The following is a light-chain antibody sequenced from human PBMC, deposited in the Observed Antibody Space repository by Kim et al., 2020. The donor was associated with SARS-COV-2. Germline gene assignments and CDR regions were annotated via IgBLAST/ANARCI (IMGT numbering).Light chain of an antibody. Sequence: NFMLTQPHSVSESPGKTVAISCTGSSGSIANNYVQWYQQRPGSAPTTIISVDNHRRSGVPDRFSGSVDSSSNSATLTISGLRAEDEADYFCQSYDTNNWVFGGGTQLTVL. CDR3: QSYDTNNWV. CDR2: VDN. J-gene: IGLJ3*02. CDR1: SGSIANNY. V-gene: IGLV6-57*02.